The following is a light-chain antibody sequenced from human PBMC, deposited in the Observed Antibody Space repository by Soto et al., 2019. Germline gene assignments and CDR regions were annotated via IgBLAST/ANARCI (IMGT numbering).Light chain of an antibody. Sequence: SYELTQPPSVSVAPEKTARLTCGGDNIGSKRVHWYRQKPGQAPVLVIYYDSDRPSGIPERFSGTNSGNTATLTINRVEAGDEADYYCQVWDITTDHYVFGTGTKLTVL. CDR1: NIGSKR. J-gene: IGLJ1*01. CDR2: YDS. CDR3: QVWDITTDHYV. V-gene: IGLV3-21*04.